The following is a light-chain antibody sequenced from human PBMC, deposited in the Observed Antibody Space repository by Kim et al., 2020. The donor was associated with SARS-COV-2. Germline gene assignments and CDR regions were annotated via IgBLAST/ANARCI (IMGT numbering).Light chain of an antibody. Sequence: SYELTQPPSVSVSPGQTAYITCSGDKLGDKYACWYQQRPGQSPVLVIHEDSQRSSGIPERFSGSKSGDTATLTIGGAQAMDEADYYCQAWDSTTVIFGGGTKLTVL. J-gene: IGLJ2*01. V-gene: IGLV3-1*01. CDR1: KLGDKY. CDR3: QAWDSTTVI. CDR2: EDS.